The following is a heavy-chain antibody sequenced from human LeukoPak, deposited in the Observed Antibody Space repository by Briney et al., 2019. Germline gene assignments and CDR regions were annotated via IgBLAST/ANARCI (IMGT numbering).Heavy chain of an antibody. D-gene: IGHD1-26*01. Sequence: PGASLRLSCTASEFTFSSYAMRWVRQAPAKGLEWVSGISGSGGSTYYADSVKGRFTISRDNSKNTVYLQMNNLRGEDTAEYYCAKDMELASWGQGTLVTVSS. J-gene: IGHJ5*02. V-gene: IGHV3-23*01. CDR2: ISGSGGST. CDR3: AKDMELAS. CDR1: EFTFSSYA.